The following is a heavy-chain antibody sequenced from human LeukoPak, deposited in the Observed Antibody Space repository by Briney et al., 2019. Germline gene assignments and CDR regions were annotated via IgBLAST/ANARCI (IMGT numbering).Heavy chain of an antibody. J-gene: IGHJ3*02. D-gene: IGHD3-22*01. Sequence: GDSLKISCKGSGYSLTSYWIGGVRQMPGKGLEGMGIIYLADSDTRYSPTFQGQVTISADKSFSTAYLQWGGLKASDTAMYYGARLGGDYYDSSGYSPVGAFDIWGQGTMVTVSS. CDR1: GYSLTSYW. CDR3: ARLGGDYYDSSGYSPVGAFDI. CDR2: IYLADSDT. V-gene: IGHV5-51*01.